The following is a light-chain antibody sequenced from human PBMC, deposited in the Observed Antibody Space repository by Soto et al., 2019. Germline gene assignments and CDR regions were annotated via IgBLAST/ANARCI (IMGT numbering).Light chain of an antibody. CDR1: QSVSSNY. CDR3: QQFGSSPPWT. V-gene: IGKV3-20*01. Sequence: EIVLTQSPGTLSLSPGERATLSCRASQSVSSNYLVWYQQKPGQPPRLLIYGASSRATGIPDRFSGSGSGTDFTLTISRLEPEDFALSYCQQFGSSPPWTFGQGTKVEIK. CDR2: GAS. J-gene: IGKJ1*01.